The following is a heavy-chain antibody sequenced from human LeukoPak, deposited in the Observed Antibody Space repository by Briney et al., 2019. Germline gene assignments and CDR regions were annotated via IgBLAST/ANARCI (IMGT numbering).Heavy chain of an antibody. J-gene: IGHJ4*02. D-gene: IGHD1-20*01. CDR2: ISSSSSTI. V-gene: IGHV3-48*01. CDR1: X. CDR3: ARARYNWNDGPFDY. Sequence: XMNWVXQAXXXXLXWVSYISSSSSTIYYADSVKGRFTISRDNAKNSLYLQMNSLRAEDTAVYYCARARYNWNDGPFDYWGQGTLVTVSS.